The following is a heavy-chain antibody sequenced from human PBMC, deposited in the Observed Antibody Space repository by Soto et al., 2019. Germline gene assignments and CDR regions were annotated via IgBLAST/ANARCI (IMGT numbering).Heavy chain of an antibody. CDR3: ENDPGNSLDY. CDR2: TYYRSKWYA. D-gene: IGHD3-3*01. V-gene: IGHV6-1*01. Sequence: SCAVSGDRVPMQSAAWNLIRPSPSGGLEWLGRTYYRSKWYADYAISVRSRITSNPDTTKNQFSLQLNSVTPEDAAVYYCENDPGNSLDYWGHGTRVTLSS. CDR1: GDRVPMQSAA. J-gene: IGHJ4*01.